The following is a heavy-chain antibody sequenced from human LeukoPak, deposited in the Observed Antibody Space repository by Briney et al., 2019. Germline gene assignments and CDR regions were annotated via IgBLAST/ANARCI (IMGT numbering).Heavy chain of an antibody. CDR2: MSGSGGMT. J-gene: IGHJ4*02. Sequence: GGSLRLSCAASGFNVGSNYINWVRQAPGKGLEWVSAMSGSGGMTYSADSVKGRFTISRDNSKNRLDLQMNSVRADDTAVYYCAKGPFFYYDSSGYNYYDLWGQGTLVTVSS. V-gene: IGHV3-23*01. CDR1: GFNVGSNY. CDR3: AKGPFFYYDSSGYNYYDL. D-gene: IGHD3-22*01.